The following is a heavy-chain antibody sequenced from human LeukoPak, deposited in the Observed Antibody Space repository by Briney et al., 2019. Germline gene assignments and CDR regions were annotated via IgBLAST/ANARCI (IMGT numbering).Heavy chain of an antibody. CDR3: AKSRILAFYFDY. J-gene: IGHJ4*02. D-gene: IGHD2-15*01. Sequence: GGSLRLSCAASGFTFDDYAMHWVRQAPGKGLEWVSGISWNSGGIGYADSVKGRFTISRDNAKNSLYLQMNSLRAEDTALYYCAKSRILAFYFDYWGQGTLVTVSS. V-gene: IGHV3-9*01. CDR2: ISWNSGGI. CDR1: GFTFDDYA.